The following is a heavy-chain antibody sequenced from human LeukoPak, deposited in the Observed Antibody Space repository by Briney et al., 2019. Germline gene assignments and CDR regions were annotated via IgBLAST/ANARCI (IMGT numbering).Heavy chain of an antibody. J-gene: IGHJ4*02. CDR3: AKDFVVVPGNVNYFDY. Sequence: GGSLRLSCAASRFTFSSYAMSWVRQAPGKGLEWVSAISGSGDNTYYADSVKGRFTVSRDNSKNTLYVQMKSLRAEDTAVYYCAKDFVVVPGNVNYFDYGGQGTLVTVSS. D-gene: IGHD2-21*02. CDR2: ISGSGDNT. CDR1: RFTFSSYA. V-gene: IGHV3-23*01.